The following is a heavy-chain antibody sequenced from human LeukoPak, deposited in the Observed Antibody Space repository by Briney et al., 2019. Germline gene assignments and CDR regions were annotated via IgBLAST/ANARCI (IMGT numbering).Heavy chain of an antibody. CDR3: AKGALGYCSGGSCRGGDY. CDR2: ISGSGGST. Sequence: GGSLRLSCAASGFTFSSYAMSWVRQAPGKGLEWVSAISGSGGSTYYADSVEGRFTISRDNSKNTLYLQMNSLRAEDTAVYYCAKGALGYCSGGSCRGGDYWGQGTLVTVSS. V-gene: IGHV3-23*01. D-gene: IGHD2-15*01. CDR1: GFTFSSYA. J-gene: IGHJ4*02.